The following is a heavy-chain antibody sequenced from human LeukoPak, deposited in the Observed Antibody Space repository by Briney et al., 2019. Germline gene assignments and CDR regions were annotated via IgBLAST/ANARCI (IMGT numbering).Heavy chain of an antibody. D-gene: IGHD4-17*01. J-gene: IGHJ3*02. Sequence: GGSLRLSCAASGFTFSSYSMNWVRQAPGKGLEWVSSISSSSSYIYYADSVKGRFTISRDNVKNSLYLQMNSLRAEDTAVYYCAREGTVTTWAFDIWGQGTMVTVSS. CDR1: GFTFSSYS. V-gene: IGHV3-21*01. CDR3: AREGTVTTWAFDI. CDR2: ISSSSSYI.